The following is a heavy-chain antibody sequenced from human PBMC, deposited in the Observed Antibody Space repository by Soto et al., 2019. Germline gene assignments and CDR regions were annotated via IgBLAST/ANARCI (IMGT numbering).Heavy chain of an antibody. CDR3: ARWPDGYYYYGMDV. J-gene: IGHJ6*02. Sequence: QVQLVQSGAEVKKPGASVKVSCKASGYTFTSYDINWVRQATGQGLEWMGWMNPNSGNTGYAQKFQGGVAXTRNTSISTAYMELSSLRSEDTAGYYCARWPDGYYYYGMDVWGQGTTVTVSS. CDR2: MNPNSGNT. CDR1: GYTFTSYD. V-gene: IGHV1-8*01.